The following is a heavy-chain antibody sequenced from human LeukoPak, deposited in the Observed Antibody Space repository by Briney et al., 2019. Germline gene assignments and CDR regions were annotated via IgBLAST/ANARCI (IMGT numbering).Heavy chain of an antibody. Sequence: ASVKVSCKASGYTFTGYYMHGVRQAPGQGLEWMGWINPNNGGTNYAQKFKGRVTMTRDTSISTAYMELSRLISDDTAVYYCARGNPYSSSWYHAFDPWGQGTLVTVSS. V-gene: IGHV1-2*02. CDR3: ARGNPYSSSWYHAFDP. CDR1: GYTFTGYY. CDR2: INPNNGGT. J-gene: IGHJ5*02. D-gene: IGHD6-13*01.